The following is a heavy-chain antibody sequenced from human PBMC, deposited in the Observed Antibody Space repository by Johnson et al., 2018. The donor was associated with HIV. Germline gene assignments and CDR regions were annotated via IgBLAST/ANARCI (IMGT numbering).Heavy chain of an antibody. D-gene: IGHD5-24*01. CDR3: ALRDGYNYELDPVRHFDI. V-gene: IGHV3-30*04. J-gene: IGHJ3*02. CDR2: ISYDGSNK. Sequence: QVQLVESGGGVVQPGRSLRLSCAASGFTFSSYAMHWVRQAPGKGLEWVAVISYDGSNKYYADSVKGRFTISRDNSKNTLYLQMNSLRAEDTAVYYCALRDGYNYELDPVRHFDIWGQGTMVTVSS. CDR1: GFTFSSYA.